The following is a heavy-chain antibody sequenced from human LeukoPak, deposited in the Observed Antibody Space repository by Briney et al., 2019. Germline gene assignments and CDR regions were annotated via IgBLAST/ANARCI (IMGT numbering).Heavy chain of an antibody. D-gene: IGHD2-2*02. CDR1: GGSISSYY. J-gene: IGHJ6*03. Sequence: SETLSLTCTVSGGSISSYYGSWIRQPAGKGLEWIGRIYTSGSTNYNPSLKTRVTMSVDTSKNQFSLKLSSVTAADTAVYYCAREVLDIVVVPAAIPSHGYYMDVWGKGTTVTVSS. CDR3: AREVLDIVVVPAAIPSHGYYMDV. CDR2: IYTSGST. V-gene: IGHV4-4*07.